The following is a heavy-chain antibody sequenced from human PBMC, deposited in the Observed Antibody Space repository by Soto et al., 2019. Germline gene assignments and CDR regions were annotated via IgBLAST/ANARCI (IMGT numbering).Heavy chain of an antibody. J-gene: IGHJ6*02. D-gene: IGHD6-13*01. Sequence: QVQLVQSGAEVKKPGSSVKVSCKASGGTFSSYAISWVRQAPGQGLEWMGGIIPIFGTAHYAQKVQGRVTITADESTSTAYMELSRLRSEDTAVYYCARQATPYSSSPHYDYGMDVWGQGTTVTVSS. CDR2: IIPIFGTA. CDR3: ARQATPYSSSPHYDYGMDV. CDR1: GGTFSSYA. V-gene: IGHV1-69*12.